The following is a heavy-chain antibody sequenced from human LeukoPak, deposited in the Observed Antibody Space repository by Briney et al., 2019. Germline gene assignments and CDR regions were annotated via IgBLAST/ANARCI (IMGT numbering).Heavy chain of an antibody. Sequence: ASVKVSCKASGGTFSSYAISRVRQAPGQGLEWMGGIIPIFGTANYAQKFQGRVTITADESTSTAYMEPSSLRSEDTAVYYCARSPITIFGGSNWFDPWGQGTLVTVSS. CDR3: ARSPITIFGGSNWFDP. CDR1: GGTFSSYA. V-gene: IGHV1-69*13. CDR2: IIPIFGTA. J-gene: IGHJ5*02. D-gene: IGHD3-3*01.